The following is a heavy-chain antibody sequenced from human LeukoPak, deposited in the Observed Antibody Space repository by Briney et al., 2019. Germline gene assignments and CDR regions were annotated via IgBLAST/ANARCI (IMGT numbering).Heavy chain of an antibody. V-gene: IGHV3-33*06. CDR3: AKGYRAWELLHY. D-gene: IGHD1-26*01. J-gene: IGHJ4*02. CDR2: IGYEGSNK. Sequence: GGSLRLSCAASGFTFSSYGMHWVRQAPDKGLEGVAVIGYEGSNKYYADSVKGRFTISRDNSKNTLYLQMNSLRAEDMAVYYCAKGYRAWELLHYWGQGTLVTVSS. CDR1: GFTFSSYG.